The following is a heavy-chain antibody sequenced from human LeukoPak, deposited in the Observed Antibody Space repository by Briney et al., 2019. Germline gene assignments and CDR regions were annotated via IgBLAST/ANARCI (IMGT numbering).Heavy chain of an antibody. Sequence: PGRSLRLSCAASGFTFSSYAMHWVRQAPGRGLEWVAVISYDGSNKYYADSVKGRFTISRDNSKNTLYLQMNSLRAEDTAVYYCARGTVITTALVDYWGQGTLVTVSS. CDR1: GFTFSSYA. D-gene: IGHD3-22*01. V-gene: IGHV3-30*04. J-gene: IGHJ4*02. CDR3: ARGTVITTALVDY. CDR2: ISYDGSNK.